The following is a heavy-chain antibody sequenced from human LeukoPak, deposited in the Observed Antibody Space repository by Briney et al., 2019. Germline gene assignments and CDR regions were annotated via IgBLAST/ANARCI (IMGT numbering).Heavy chain of an antibody. Sequence: PGRSPRLSCAASGFTFSSYAMHWVRQAPGKGLEWVAVISYDGSNKYYADSVKGRFTISRDNSKNTLYLQMNSLRAEDTAVYYCARGNIVVVPAAIRYFDYWGQGTLVTVSS. CDR3: ARGNIVVVPAAIRYFDY. CDR2: ISYDGSNK. D-gene: IGHD2-2*01. J-gene: IGHJ4*02. V-gene: IGHV3-30-3*01. CDR1: GFTFSSYA.